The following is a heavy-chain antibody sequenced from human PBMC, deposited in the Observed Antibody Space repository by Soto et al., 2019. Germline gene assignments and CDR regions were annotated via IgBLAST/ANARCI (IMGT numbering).Heavy chain of an antibody. CDR1: GDSVNSAY. Sequence: LTITCSVSGDSVNSAYWSWIRQLPGKGLEWMGNIYHTGRTFYNPSLKSRVAISIDTSQPLFSLKVRSVTAADTAVYYCARTDAYNSSFFDSWGQGTVVTVSS. D-gene: IGHD6-6*01. CDR2: IYHTGRT. CDR3: ARTDAYNSSFFDS. V-gene: IGHV4-31*03. J-gene: IGHJ4*02.